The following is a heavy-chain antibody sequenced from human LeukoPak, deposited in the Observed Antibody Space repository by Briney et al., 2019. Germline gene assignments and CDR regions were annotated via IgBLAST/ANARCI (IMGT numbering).Heavy chain of an antibody. V-gene: IGHV4-59*08. CDR3: ARGTPDSGRYYPFDY. J-gene: IGHJ4*02. CDR2: IYYSGST. D-gene: IGHD1-26*01. CDR1: GGSISSYY. Sequence: SETLSLTCTVSGGSISSYYWSWIRQPPGKGLEWIGYIYYSGSTNYNPSLKSRVTISVDTSKNQFSLKLNSVTAADTAVYYCARGTPDSGRYYPFDYWGQGTLVTVSS.